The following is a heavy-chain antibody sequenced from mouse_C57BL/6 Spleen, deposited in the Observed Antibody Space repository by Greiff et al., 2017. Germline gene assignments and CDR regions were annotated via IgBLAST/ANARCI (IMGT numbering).Heavy chain of an antibody. CDR2: IDPETGGT. CDR1: GYTFTDYE. J-gene: IGHJ2*01. D-gene: IGHD1-1*01. Sequence: QVQLQQSGAELVRPGASVTLSCKASGYTFTDYEMHWVKQTPVHGLEWIGAIDPETGGTDYNQKFKGKAILTADKSSSTAYMELRSLTSEDSAVYYCTRSTTVVRNFDYWGQGTTLTVSS. CDR3: TRSTTVVRNFDY. V-gene: IGHV1-15*01.